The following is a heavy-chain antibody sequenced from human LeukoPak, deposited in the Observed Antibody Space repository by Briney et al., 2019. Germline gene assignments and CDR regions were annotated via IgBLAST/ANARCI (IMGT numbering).Heavy chain of an antibody. D-gene: IGHD4-11*01. CDR1: GFTFSSYS. CDR3: ARQGVTCDAFDI. Sequence: GGSLRLSCAASGFTFSSYSMNWVRQAPGKGLEWVSSISSSSSYIYYADSVKGRFTISRDNAKNSLYLQMNSLRAEDTGVYYCARQGVTCDAFDIWGQGTMVTVSS. V-gene: IGHV3-21*01. CDR2: ISSSSSYI. J-gene: IGHJ3*02.